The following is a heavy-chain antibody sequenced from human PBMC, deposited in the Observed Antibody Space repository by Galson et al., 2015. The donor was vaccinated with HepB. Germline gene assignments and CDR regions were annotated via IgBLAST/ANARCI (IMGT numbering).Heavy chain of an antibody. CDR2: ISYDGSNK. Sequence: SLRLSCAASGFTFSSYGMHWVRQAPGKGLEWVAVISYDGSNKYYADSVKGRFTISRDNSKNTLYLQMNSLRAEDTAVYYCAKEISLLGVVMNDAFDIWGQGTMVTVSS. J-gene: IGHJ3*02. D-gene: IGHD3-3*01. CDR3: AKEISLLGVVMNDAFDI. CDR1: GFTFSSYG. V-gene: IGHV3-30*18.